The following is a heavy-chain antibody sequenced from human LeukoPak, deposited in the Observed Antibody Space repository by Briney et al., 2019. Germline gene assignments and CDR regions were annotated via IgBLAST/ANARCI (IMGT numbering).Heavy chain of an antibody. Sequence: ASVKVSCKASGYTFTGYYMHWVRQAPGQGLEWMGWINPNSGGTNYAQKFQARVTMTRDTSISTAYMELSRLRSDDTAVYYCAPVLLGYCSGGSCYPDYWGQGTLVTVSS. CDR2: INPNSGGT. D-gene: IGHD2-15*01. CDR1: GYTFTGYY. CDR3: APVLLGYCSGGSCYPDY. V-gene: IGHV1-2*02. J-gene: IGHJ4*02.